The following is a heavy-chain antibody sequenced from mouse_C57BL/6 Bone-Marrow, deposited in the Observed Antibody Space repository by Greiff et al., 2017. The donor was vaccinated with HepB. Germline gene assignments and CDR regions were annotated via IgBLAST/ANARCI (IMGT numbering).Heavy chain of an antibody. CDR2: IYWDDDK. CDR3: ARRESNSYAMDY. J-gene: IGHJ4*01. D-gene: IGHD2-5*01. CDR1: GFSLSTSGMG. Sequence: QVTLKVSGPGILQSSQTLRLTCSFSGFSLSTSGMGVSWIRQPSGKGLEWLAHIYWDDDKRYNPSLKSRLTISKDTSRNQIFLKITSVDTADTATYYCARRESNSYAMDYWGQGTSVTVSS. V-gene: IGHV8-12*01.